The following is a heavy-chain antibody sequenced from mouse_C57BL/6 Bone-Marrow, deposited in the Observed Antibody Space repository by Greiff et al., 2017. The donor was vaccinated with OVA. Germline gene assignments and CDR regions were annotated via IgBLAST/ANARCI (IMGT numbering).Heavy chain of an antibody. CDR2: IYYSGTI. Sequence: VQLKESGPGLVKPSQTVFLTCTVTGISITTGNYRWSWIRQFPGNKLEWIGYIYYSGTITYNPSLTSRTTITRDTPKNQFFLEMNSLTAEDTATYYCARDRGYYGNYSFAYGGQGTVVTVSA. D-gene: IGHD2-1*01. V-gene: IGHV3-5*01. J-gene: IGHJ3*01. CDR3: ARDRGYYGNYSFAY. CDR1: GISITTGNYR.